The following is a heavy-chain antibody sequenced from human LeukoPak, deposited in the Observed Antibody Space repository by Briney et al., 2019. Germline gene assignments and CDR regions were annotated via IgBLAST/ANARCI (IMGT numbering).Heavy chain of an antibody. CDR3: ARSVGSGSYVDY. CDR2: ISWNSGSI. V-gene: IGHV3-9*01. Sequence: GGSLRLSCAASGFTFDDYAMQWVRQAPGRGLEWVSGISWNSGSIGYGDSVKGRFTISGDNAKKSLYLQMNSLRVEDTALYYCARSVGSGSYVDYWGQGTLVTVSS. D-gene: IGHD1-26*01. J-gene: IGHJ4*02. CDR1: GFTFDDYA.